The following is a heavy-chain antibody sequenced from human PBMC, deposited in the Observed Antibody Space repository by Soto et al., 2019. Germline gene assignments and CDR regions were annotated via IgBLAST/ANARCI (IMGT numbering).Heavy chain of an antibody. D-gene: IGHD3-3*02. Sequence: XGSLRRSGAASGFTFASYAMSGVRQAPGKGMEWVSAISSSGTDTYYSDSVRGRFTISRDNSKTTLFLQMNSLRADDTAVYYCAKEMSIGRPYDSWAQGTLVTVSS. V-gene: IGHV3-23*01. CDR3: AKEMSIGRPYDS. CDR2: ISSSGTDT. CDR1: GFTFASYA. J-gene: IGHJ4*02.